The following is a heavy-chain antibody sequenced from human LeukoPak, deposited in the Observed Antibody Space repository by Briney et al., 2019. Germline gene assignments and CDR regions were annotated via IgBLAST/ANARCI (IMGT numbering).Heavy chain of an antibody. CDR3: ARDGYYDSSGYDYYYYMDV. CDR1: GGTFSSYA. D-gene: IGHD3-22*01. V-gene: IGHV1-69*01. CDR2: IIPIFGTA. J-gene: IGHJ6*03. Sequence: SVKVSCKASGGTFSSYAIGWVRQAPGQGLEWMGGIIPIFGTANYAQKFQGRVTITADESTSTAYMELSSLRSEDTAVYYCARDGYYDSSGYDYYYYMDVWGKGTTVTVSS.